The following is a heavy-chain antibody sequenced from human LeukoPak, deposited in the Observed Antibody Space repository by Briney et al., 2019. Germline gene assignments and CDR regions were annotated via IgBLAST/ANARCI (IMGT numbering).Heavy chain of an antibody. D-gene: IGHD3-22*01. Sequence: SETLSLTCTVSGGSISSGGYSWSWIRQHPGKGLEWIGYIYYSGSTYYNPSLKSRVTISVDASKNQFSLKLSSVTAADTAVYYCARYFDYYYDSSGYLNDDAFDIWGQGTMVTVSS. J-gene: IGHJ3*02. V-gene: IGHV4-31*03. CDR1: GGSISSGGYS. CDR2: IYYSGST. CDR3: ARYFDYYYDSSGYLNDDAFDI.